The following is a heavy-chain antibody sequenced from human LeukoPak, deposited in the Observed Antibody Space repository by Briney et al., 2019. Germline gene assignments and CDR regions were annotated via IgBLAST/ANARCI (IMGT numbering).Heavy chain of an antibody. J-gene: IGHJ3*02. Sequence: SETLSLTCAVSGGSVSGYYWSWVRQFPGRRLEWIGYIHYSGRTNYNPSLKSRITLSLETSSNLISLELKSVTSADTALYYCVRDSGYSSSWYLIDDDFDIWGQGTMVIVSA. D-gene: IGHD6-13*01. CDR2: IHYSGRT. V-gene: IGHV4-59*02. CDR1: GGSVSGYY. CDR3: VRDSGYSSSWYLIDDDFDI.